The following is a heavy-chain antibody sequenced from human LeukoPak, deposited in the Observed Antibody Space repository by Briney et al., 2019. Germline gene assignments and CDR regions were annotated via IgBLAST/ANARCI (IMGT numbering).Heavy chain of an antibody. V-gene: IGHV3-48*03. CDR3: AREDIVVVPAAIENWFDP. CDR1: GFTFSSYE. CDR2: ISSSGSTI. Sequence: QPGGSLRLFCAASGFTFSSYEMNWVRQAPGKGLEWVSYISSSGSTIYYADSVKGRFTISRDNAKNSLYLQMNSLRAEDTAVYYCAREDIVVVPAAIENWFDPWGQGTLVTVSS. D-gene: IGHD2-2*02. J-gene: IGHJ5*02.